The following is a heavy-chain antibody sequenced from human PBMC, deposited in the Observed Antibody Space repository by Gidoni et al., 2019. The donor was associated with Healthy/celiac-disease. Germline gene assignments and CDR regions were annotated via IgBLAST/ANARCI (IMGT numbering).Heavy chain of an antibody. V-gene: IGHV3-11*06. CDR2: ISSSSSYT. J-gene: IGHJ4*02. CDR3: AREGGRMGAGGSSYFDY. D-gene: IGHD1-26*01. CDR1: GFTFSYYY. Sequence: QVQLLESGGCLLKPVGSLRLSCAASGFTFSYYYMSWIRQAPGKGLEWVSYISSSSSYTNYADSVKGRFTISRDNAKNSLYLQMNSLRAEDTAVYYCAREGGRMGAGGSSYFDYWGQGTLVTVSS.